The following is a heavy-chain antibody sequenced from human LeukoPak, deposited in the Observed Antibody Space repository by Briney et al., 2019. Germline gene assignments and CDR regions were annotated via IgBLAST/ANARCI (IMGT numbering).Heavy chain of an antibody. CDR3: ARESREVRGVYYYYYYMDV. V-gene: IGHV4-4*07. CDR1: GGSFSSYY. J-gene: IGHJ6*03. CDR2: IYSSGST. D-gene: IGHD3-10*01. Sequence: SETLSLTCVVYGGSFSSYYWSWIRQPAGKGLEWIGRIYSSGSTMYKPSLKSRVTMSVDTSKNQLSLKLSSVTAADTAVYYCARESREVRGVYYYYYYMDVWGKGTTVTISS.